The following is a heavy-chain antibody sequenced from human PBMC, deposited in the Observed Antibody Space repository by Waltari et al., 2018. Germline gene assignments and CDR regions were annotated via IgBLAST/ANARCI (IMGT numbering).Heavy chain of an antibody. V-gene: IGHV3-53*01. CDR1: AFDVGDNY. Sequence: EVQLVESGGGLIQPGGSLSLSCPASAFDVGDNYMSWVRQAPGKGLEWVSIFYSDGGRFYADFVKGRFTISKDSSRNTLFLQMNSRRVEDTAVYYCVGGTPGAIHFDFWGQGTLVTVSS. CDR2: FYSDGGR. D-gene: IGHD1-26*01. J-gene: IGHJ4*02. CDR3: VGGTPGAIHFDF.